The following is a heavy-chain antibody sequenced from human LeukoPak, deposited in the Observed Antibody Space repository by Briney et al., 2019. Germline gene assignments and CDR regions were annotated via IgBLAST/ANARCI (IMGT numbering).Heavy chain of an antibody. CDR1: GDSISSYY. D-gene: IGHD3-3*01. V-gene: IGHV4-59*01. CDR3: ARGRLLEWFDS. Sequence: KASETLSLTCTVSGDSISSYYWSWIRQPPGKRLEWIGCISDGGSTNYNPSLKSRVTISVDTSKSQFSLKLSSVTAADTAVYYCARGRLLEWFDSWGQGTLVSVSS. CDR2: ISDGGST. J-gene: IGHJ5*02.